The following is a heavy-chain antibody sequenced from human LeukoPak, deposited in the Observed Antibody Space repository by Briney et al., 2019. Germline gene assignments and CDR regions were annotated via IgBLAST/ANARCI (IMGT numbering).Heavy chain of an antibody. CDR3: AKDADYYGMDV. V-gene: IGHV3-9*01. J-gene: IGHJ6*02. Sequence: GGPLRLSCAASGFTFDDYAMHWVRQAPGKGLEWVSGISWNSGSIGYADSVKGRFTISRDNAKNSLYLQMNSLGAEDTALYYCAKDADYYGMDVWGQGTTVTVSS. CDR2: ISWNSGSI. CDR1: GFTFDDYA.